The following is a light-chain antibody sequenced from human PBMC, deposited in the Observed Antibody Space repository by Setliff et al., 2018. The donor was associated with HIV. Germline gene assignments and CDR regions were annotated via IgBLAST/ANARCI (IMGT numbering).Light chain of an antibody. Sequence: LAQPASVSGSPGQSITISCTGTSSDVGDYNYVSWYQHHPGKAPKLMIYDVSKRPSGVSNRFSGSKSGDTASLTISGLQADDDADYYCTSCTTSSTNVIFGGGTKVTVL. CDR2: DVS. CDR1: SSDVGDYNY. J-gene: IGLJ2*01. CDR3: TSCTTSSTNVI. V-gene: IGLV2-14*03.